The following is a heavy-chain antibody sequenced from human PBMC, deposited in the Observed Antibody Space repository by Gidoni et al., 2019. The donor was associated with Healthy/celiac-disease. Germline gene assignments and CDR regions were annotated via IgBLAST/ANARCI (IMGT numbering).Heavy chain of an antibody. CDR1: GFTFSRYA. Sequence: QVQLVESGGGVVQPGRALRLSCAGSGFTFSRYAMHWVRQAPGKGLEWVAVISYDGSNKYYADSVKGRFTISRDNSKNTLYLQMNSLRAEDTAVYHCARDRDQVTVAGIFDYWGQGTLVTVSS. CDR3: ARDRDQVTVAGIFDY. J-gene: IGHJ4*02. CDR2: ISYDGSNK. D-gene: IGHD6-19*01. V-gene: IGHV3-30-3*01.